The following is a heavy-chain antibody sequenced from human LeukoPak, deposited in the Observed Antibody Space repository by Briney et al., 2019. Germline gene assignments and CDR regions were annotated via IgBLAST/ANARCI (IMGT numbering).Heavy chain of an antibody. D-gene: IGHD2-15*01. CDR1: GGTFSSYT. V-gene: IGHV1-69*02. J-gene: IGHJ4*02. CDR3: ARVCKFGGSCAC. Sequence: SVKVSCKASGGTFSSYTISWVRQAPGQGLEWMGRIIPILGIANYAQKFQGRVTITADKSTSTAYMELSSLRSEDTAVYYCARVCKFGGSCACWGQGTLVTVSS. CDR2: IIPILGIA.